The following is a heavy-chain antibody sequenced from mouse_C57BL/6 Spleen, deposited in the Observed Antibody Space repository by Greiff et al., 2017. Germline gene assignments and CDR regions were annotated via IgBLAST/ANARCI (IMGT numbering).Heavy chain of an antibody. V-gene: IGHV3-1*01. CDR2: IIYSGST. CDR1: GYSITSGYD. CDR3: ARGDGYYGGYFDV. Sequence: VQLQQSGPGLVKPSPSLTLTCTATGYSITSGYDWHWIRHFPGNKLEWMGYIIYSGSTNYNPSLKRRISITHDTSKNHFFLKLNSVTTEDTATYYCARGDGYYGGYFDVWGTVTTVTVSS. D-gene: IGHD2-3*01. J-gene: IGHJ1*03.